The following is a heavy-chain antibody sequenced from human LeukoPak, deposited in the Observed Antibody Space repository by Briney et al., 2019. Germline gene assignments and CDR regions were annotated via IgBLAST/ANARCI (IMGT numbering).Heavy chain of an antibody. CDR1: GYTFTGYY. Sequence: ASVKVSCRASGYTFTGYYMHWVRQAPGQGLEWMGWINPNSGGTNYAQKFQGRVTMTRNTSISTAYMELSSLRSEDTAVYYCARTPTMVRGYPPYYFDYWGQGTLVTVSS. D-gene: IGHD3-10*01. CDR3: ARTPTMVRGYPPYYFDY. V-gene: IGHV1-2*02. J-gene: IGHJ4*02. CDR2: INPNSGGT.